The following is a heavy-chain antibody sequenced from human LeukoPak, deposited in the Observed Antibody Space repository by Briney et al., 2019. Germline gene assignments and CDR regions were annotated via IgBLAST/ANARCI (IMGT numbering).Heavy chain of an antibody. CDR1: GGSISSYY. Sequence: SETLSLTCTVSGGSISSYYRSWIRQPPGKGLEWIGYLYYSGSTNYNPSLKSRVTISVDTSKNQFSLKLSSVTAADTAVYYCARGESYSSSWPPYYYYYYYMDVWGKGTTVTVSS. V-gene: IGHV4-59*01. J-gene: IGHJ6*03. CDR2: LYYSGST. D-gene: IGHD6-13*01. CDR3: ARGESYSSSWPPYYYYYYYMDV.